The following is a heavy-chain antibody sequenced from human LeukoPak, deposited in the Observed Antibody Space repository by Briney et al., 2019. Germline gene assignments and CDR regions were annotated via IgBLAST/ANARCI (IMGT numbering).Heavy chain of an antibody. CDR2: IYYSGST. D-gene: IGHD5-18*01. Sequence: SETLSLTCTVSGGSVSGSYYWNWIRQPPGKGLEWIGSIYYSGSTNYNSSLKSRVTISVDTSKNQFSLKLSSGTAADTAVYYCARDSSHGFDYWGQGTLVTVSS. V-gene: IGHV4-61*01. CDR3: ARDSSHGFDY. J-gene: IGHJ4*02. CDR1: GGSVSGSYY.